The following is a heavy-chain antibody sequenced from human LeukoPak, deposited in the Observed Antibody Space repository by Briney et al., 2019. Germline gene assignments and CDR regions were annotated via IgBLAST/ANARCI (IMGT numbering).Heavy chain of an antibody. CDR2: ISYDGSNK. D-gene: IGHD3-16*01. Sequence: GGSLRLSCAGSGFFFSDYVMHWVRQAPGKGLEWVAVISYDGSNKYYADSVKGRFTISRDNSKNTLYLQMNSLRAEDTAVYYCARDQGGVGYWGQGTLVTVSS. J-gene: IGHJ4*02. CDR3: ARDQGGVGY. CDR1: GFFFSDYV. V-gene: IGHV3-30*03.